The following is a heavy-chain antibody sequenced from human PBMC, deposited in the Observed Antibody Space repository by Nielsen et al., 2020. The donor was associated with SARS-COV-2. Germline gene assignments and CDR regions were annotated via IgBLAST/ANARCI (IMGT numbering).Heavy chain of an antibody. CDR2: ISGDGATI. J-gene: IGHJ4*02. CDR3: VKGGTLLWFGEFDY. CDR1: GFTFRDFY. V-gene: IGHV3-11*01. D-gene: IGHD3-10*01. Sequence: GESLKISCAASGFTFRDFYVSWIRQGPGKGLDWLAYISGDGATIYHADSVKGRFTISRDNAKNSLYLQMNSLRAEDTALYYCVKGGTLLWFGEFDYWGQGTLVTVSS.